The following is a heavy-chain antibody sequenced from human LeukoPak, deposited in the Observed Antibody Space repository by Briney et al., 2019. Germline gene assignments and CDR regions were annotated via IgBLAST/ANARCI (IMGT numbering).Heavy chain of an antibody. V-gene: IGHV1-2*06. D-gene: IGHD3-10*01. J-gene: IGHJ4*02. Sequence: GASVKVSCKASGYTFTGYYMRWVRQAPGQGLEWMGRINPNSGGTNYAQKFQGRVTMTRDTSISTAYMELSRLTSDDTAVYYCARGARGTWAWGDWGQGTLVTVSS. CDR2: INPNSGGT. CDR3: ARGARGTWAWGD. CDR1: GYTFTGYY.